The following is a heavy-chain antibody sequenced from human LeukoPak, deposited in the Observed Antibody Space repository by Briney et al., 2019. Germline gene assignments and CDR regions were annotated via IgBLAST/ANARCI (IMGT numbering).Heavy chain of an antibody. D-gene: IGHD5-18*01. CDR2: IFQGGGEV. CDR3: ATYRQVMLPFES. Sequence: PGGSLRLSCAASGFTFSDFAMIWVRQPPGKGLEWVSSIFQGGGEVHYADSVRGRFTISRDNSRSTLFLQMNSLRAEDTAIYYCATYRQVMLPFESWGQGTLVTVSS. V-gene: IGHV3-23*01. J-gene: IGHJ4*02. CDR1: GFTFSDFA.